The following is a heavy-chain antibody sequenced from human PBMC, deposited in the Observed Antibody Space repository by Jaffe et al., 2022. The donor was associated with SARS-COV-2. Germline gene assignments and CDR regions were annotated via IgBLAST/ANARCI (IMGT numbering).Heavy chain of an antibody. V-gene: IGHV3-48*03. CDR1: GFTFSSYE. CDR3: AREIAARGYYYYGMDV. D-gene: IGHD6-6*01. J-gene: IGHJ6*02. Sequence: EVQLVESGGGLVQPGGSLRLSCAASGFTFSSYEMNWVRQAPGKGLEWVSYISSSGSTIYYADSVKGRFTISRDNAKNSLYLQMNSLRAEDTAVYYCAREIAARGYYYYGMDVWGQGTTVTVSS. CDR2: ISSSGSTI.